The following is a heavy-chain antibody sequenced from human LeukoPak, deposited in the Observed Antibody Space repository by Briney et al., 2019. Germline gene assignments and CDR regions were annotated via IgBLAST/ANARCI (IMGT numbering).Heavy chain of an antibody. Sequence: GGSLRLSCAASGFTFSSYGMHWVRQAPGKGLEWVAAISYDGSNKYYADSVKGRFTISRDNSKNTLYLQMNSLRAEDTAVYYCAKESGEGSWFGELLRWNGWFDPWGQGTLVTVSS. CDR3: AKESGEGSWFGELLRWNGWFDP. CDR1: GFTFSSYG. D-gene: IGHD3-10*01. J-gene: IGHJ5*02. V-gene: IGHV3-30*18. CDR2: ISYDGSNK.